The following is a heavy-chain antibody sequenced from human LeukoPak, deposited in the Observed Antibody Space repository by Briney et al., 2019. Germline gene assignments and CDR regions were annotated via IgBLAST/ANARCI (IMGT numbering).Heavy chain of an antibody. V-gene: IGHV4-31*03. D-gene: IGHD4-17*01. CDR3: ARDPMTTVTTNAFDI. J-gene: IGHJ3*02. Sequence: SETLSLTCTVSGGSISSGGYYWSWIRQHPEKGLEWIGYIYYSGSTYYNPSLKSRVTISVDTSKNQFSLKLSSVTAADTAVYYCARDPMTTVTTNAFDIWGQGTMVTVSS. CDR1: GGSISSGGYY. CDR2: IYYSGST.